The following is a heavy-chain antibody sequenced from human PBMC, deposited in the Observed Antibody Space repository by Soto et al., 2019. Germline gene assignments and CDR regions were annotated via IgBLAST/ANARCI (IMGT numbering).Heavy chain of an antibody. CDR3: ARRAVTGDWAAFDI. D-gene: IGHD4-17*01. CDR1: GGSISSSSYY. CDR2: IYYSGST. J-gene: IGHJ3*02. Sequence: QLQLQESGPGLVKPSETLSLTCTVSGGSISSSSYYWGWIRQPPGKGLEWIGSIYYSGSTYYNPSLKSRVTISVDTSKNQFSLKLSSVTAADTAVYYCARRAVTGDWAAFDIWGQGTMVTVSS. V-gene: IGHV4-39*01.